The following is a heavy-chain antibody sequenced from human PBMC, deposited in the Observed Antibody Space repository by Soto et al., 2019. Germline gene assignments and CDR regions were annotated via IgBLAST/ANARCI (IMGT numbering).Heavy chain of an antibody. CDR3: TTDLRWESNFDY. Sequence: EVQLVESGGGLVQPGGSLTLSCTASGLTFSNAWMSWVRQAPGKGLEWVGRIKSKTDGGATEYAAPVKGRFTISRDDSQNTLYLQMSSLKTEDTAVYFCTTDLRWESNFDYWGQGTLVTVSS. CDR2: IKSKTDGGAT. J-gene: IGHJ4*02. D-gene: IGHD4-17*01. CDR1: GLTFSNAW. V-gene: IGHV3-15*01.